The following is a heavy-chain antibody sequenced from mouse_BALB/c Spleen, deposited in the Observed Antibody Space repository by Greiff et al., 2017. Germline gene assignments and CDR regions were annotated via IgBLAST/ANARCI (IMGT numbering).Heavy chain of an antibody. D-gene: IGHD2-14*01. CDR2: IDPENGDT. V-gene: IGHV14-4*02. CDR1: GFNIKDYY. CDR3: LAYYRYDDGGDFDY. Sequence: VQLKQSGAELVRSGASVKLSCTASGFNIKDYYMHWVKQRPEQGLEWIGWIDPENGDTEYAPKFQGKATMTADTSSNTAYLQLISLTSEDTAVYYCLAYYRYDDGGDFDYWGQGTTLTVSS. J-gene: IGHJ2*01.